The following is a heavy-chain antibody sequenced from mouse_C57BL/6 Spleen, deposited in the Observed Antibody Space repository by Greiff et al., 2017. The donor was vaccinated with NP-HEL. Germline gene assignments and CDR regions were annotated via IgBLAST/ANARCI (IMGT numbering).Heavy chain of an antibody. V-gene: IGHV5-17*01. CDR2: ISSGSSTI. D-gene: IGHD2-4*01. Sequence: VQLKESGGGLVKDGGSLKLSCAASGFTFSDYGMHWVRQAPEKGLEWVAYISSGSSTIYYADTVKGRFTISRDNAKNTLFLQMTSLRCESTALYYCARVYDYDGGFAYWGQVTLVTVSA. CDR3: ARVYDYDGGFAY. CDR1: GFTFSDYG. J-gene: IGHJ3*01.